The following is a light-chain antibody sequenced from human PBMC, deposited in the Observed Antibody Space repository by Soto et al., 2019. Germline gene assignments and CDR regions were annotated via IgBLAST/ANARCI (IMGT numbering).Light chain of an antibody. V-gene: IGKV3-15*01. CDR2: GAS. CDR1: QSVSSD. Sequence: EIVMTQSPATLSVSPVERATLSCRASQSVSSDLAWYQHKPGQAPRLLIYGASTRATGIPARFSGRGSGTEFTLTISSLQSEDFAVYYCQQYNNWPSWTFGQGTKVDIK. J-gene: IGKJ1*01. CDR3: QQYNNWPSWT.